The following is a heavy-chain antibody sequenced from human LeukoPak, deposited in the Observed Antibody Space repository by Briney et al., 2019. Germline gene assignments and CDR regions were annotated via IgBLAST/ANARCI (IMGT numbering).Heavy chain of an antibody. D-gene: IGHD3-10*01. J-gene: IGHJ4*03. V-gene: IGHV5-51*01. CDR2: IYPSDSDI. CDR3: ARAGFDY. CDR1: GYKFTDYW. Sequence: GESLKISCKGSGYKFTDYWIAWARQMPGEGLEWMGIIYPSDSDIRYSPSFQGQVTISADKSINTAYLQWSSLRASGTAIYYCARAGFDYWGQGTTVTVSS.